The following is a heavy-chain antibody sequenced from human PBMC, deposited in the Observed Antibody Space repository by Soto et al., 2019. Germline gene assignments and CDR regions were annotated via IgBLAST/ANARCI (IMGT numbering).Heavy chain of an antibody. J-gene: IGHJ6*02. CDR2: VYSTGGV. CDR1: GDSIGRFY. D-gene: IGHD1-26*01. CDR3: ARDLSGTGLDI. Sequence: QLQLHESGPGLVKPSETLSLTCNVSGDSIGRFYWSWIRQSAGKGLEWIGRVYSTGGVTYNPALKGRVTISLDRSNNHVSLEMNSVTAADTAVYFCARDLSGTGLDISGRGTRVSVSS. V-gene: IGHV4-4*07.